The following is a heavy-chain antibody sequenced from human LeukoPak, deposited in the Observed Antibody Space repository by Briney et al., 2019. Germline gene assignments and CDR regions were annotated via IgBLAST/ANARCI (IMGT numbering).Heavy chain of an antibody. D-gene: IGHD6-6*01. J-gene: IGHJ6*02. CDR3: ARKVVAAPIPYYYYGMDV. V-gene: IGHV4-59*08. Sequence: PSETLSLTCTVSGGSIKNYYWIWIRQSPGKGLEWIGYIYYSGSTNYNPSLKSRVTISVDTSKNQFSLKLSSVTAADTAVYYCARKVVAAPIPYYYYGMDVWGQGTTVTVSS. CDR1: GGSIKNYY. CDR2: IYYSGST.